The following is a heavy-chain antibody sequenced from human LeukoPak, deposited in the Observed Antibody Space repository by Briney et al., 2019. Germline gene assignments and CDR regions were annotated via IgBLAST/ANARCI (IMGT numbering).Heavy chain of an antibody. V-gene: IGHV4-31*03. CDR2: ISYSGNT. J-gene: IGHJ4*02. CDR1: GGSVSSGGYY. CDR3: ARVNLDTAMVIDY. D-gene: IGHD5-18*01. Sequence: PSQTLSLTCTVSGGSVSSGGYYWTWIRQHPGKGLEWIGYISYSGNTYYNPSLKSRVTISVDTSKNQFSLKLSSVTAADTAVYYCARVNLDTAMVIDYWGQGTLVTVSS.